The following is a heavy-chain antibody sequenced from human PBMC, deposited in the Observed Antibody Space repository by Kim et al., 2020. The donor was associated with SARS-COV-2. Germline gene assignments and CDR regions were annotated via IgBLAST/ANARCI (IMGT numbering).Heavy chain of an antibody. J-gene: IGHJ6*01. V-gene: IGHV3-30*18. Sequence: GGSLRLSCAASGFTFSSYGMHWVRQAPGKGLEWVAVISYDGSNKYYADSVKGRFTISRDNSKNTLYLQMNSLRAEDTAVYYCAKDLGGYLAYYYGMDVWG. CDR2: ISYDGSNK. D-gene: IGHD3-22*01. CDR3: AKDLGGYLAYYYGMDV. CDR1: GFTFSSYG.